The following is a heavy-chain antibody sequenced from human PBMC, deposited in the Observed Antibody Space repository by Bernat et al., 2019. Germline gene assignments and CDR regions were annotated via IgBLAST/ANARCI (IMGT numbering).Heavy chain of an antibody. CDR2: IKSKTDGGTT. CDR3: TTEWPLAFDY. V-gene: IGHV3-15*01. D-gene: IGHD5-12*01. J-gene: IGHJ4*02. Sequence: EVQLVESGGGVVRPGGSLRLSCAASGFTFDDYGMSWVRQAPGKGLEWVGRIKSKTDGGTTDYAAPVKGRFTISRDDSKNTLYLQMNSLKTEDTAVYYCTTEWPLAFDYWGQGTLVTVSS. CDR1: GFTFDDYG.